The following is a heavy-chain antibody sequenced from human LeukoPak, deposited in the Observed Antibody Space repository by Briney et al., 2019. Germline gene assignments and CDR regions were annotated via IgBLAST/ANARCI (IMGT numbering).Heavy chain of an antibody. CDR3: ARDQYYYDSSGYLPDY. CDR2: ISSSSSTI. J-gene: IGHJ4*02. CDR1: GFTFSSYS. V-gene: IGHV3-48*01. D-gene: IGHD3-22*01. Sequence: PGGSLRLSCAASGFTFSSYSMNWVRQAPGKGLEWVSYISSSSSTIYYADSVKGRFTISRDNAKNSLYLQMNSLRAEDTAVYYCARDQYYYDSSGYLPDYWGQGNLGTVSS.